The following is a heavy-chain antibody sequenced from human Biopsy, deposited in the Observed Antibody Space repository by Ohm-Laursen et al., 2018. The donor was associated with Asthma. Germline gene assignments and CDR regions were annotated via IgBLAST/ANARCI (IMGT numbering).Heavy chain of an antibody. Sequence: SLRLSCAASGFKFGDYCMSWVRQVPGQGLERVANIKHDGGEKNHVDSLKGRFTISRDNAKNLLFLQMNSLRAEDTAVYYCARTFHFWSPYHAEHYQLWGQGTLVTVSS. V-gene: IGHV3-7*01. D-gene: IGHD3-3*01. CDR3: ARTFHFWSPYHAEHYQL. J-gene: IGHJ1*01. CDR2: IKHDGGEK. CDR1: GFKFGDYC.